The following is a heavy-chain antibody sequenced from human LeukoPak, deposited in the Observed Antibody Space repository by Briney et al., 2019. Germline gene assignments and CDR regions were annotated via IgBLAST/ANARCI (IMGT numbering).Heavy chain of an antibody. CDR3: ARDFTPPPAAGTGGVFDY. Sequence: GGSLRLSCAASGFSINTYSMNWVRQAPGKGLEWVSSISSSSSYIYYADSVKGRFTISRDNAKNSLYLQMNSLRAEDTAVYYCARDFTPPPAAGTGGVFDYWGQGTLVTVSS. J-gene: IGHJ4*02. D-gene: IGHD6-13*01. CDR1: GFSINTYS. CDR2: ISSSSSYI. V-gene: IGHV3-21*01.